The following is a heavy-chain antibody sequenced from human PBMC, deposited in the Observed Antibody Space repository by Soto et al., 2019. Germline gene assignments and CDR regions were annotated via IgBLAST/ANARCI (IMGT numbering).Heavy chain of an antibody. CDR1: AGTLSSGDYY. CDR3: ARRDRSGFSYWLDT. CDR2: IYFSGTT. Sequence: TVSAGTLSSGDYYWSWIRQHPGKVLEWIGTIYFSGTTYYNPSLKSRVTISVDTSKNQFSLNLSSVTAADTAVYYFARRDRSGFSYWLDTWGQGTLVIVS. J-gene: IGHJ5*02. V-gene: IGHV4-31*02. D-gene: IGHD3-22*01.